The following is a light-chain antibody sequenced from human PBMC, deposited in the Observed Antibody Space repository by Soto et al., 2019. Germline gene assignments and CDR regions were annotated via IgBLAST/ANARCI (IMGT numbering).Light chain of an antibody. Sequence: EIVLTQSPATLSLSPVERATLSCRASQSVSSSLPWYRQKPGQAPRLLIYDASNRATGIPARFSGSGSGTDFTLTISSLEPEDFAVYYCQQRSNWRITFGQGTRLEIK. CDR3: QQRSNWRIT. CDR1: QSVSSS. V-gene: IGKV3-11*01. J-gene: IGKJ5*01. CDR2: DAS.